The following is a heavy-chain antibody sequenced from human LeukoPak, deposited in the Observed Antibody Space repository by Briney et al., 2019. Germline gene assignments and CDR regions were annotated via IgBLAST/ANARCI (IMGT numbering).Heavy chain of an antibody. V-gene: IGHV3-23*01. D-gene: IGHD1-26*01. CDR1: GFTFSSYA. CDR3: AKPRSGSYDFYY. CDR2: ISGSGGST. Sequence: GGSLRLSCAASGFTFSSYAMSWVRQAPGKGLEWVSAISGSGGSTYYADSVKGRFTISRDNSKNTLYLQMNSLRAEDTAVYYYAKPRSGSYDFYYWGQGTLVTVSS. J-gene: IGHJ4*02.